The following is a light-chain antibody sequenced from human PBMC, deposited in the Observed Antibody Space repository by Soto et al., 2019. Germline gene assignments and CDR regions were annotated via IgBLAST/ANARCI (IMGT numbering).Light chain of an antibody. Sequence: SYELTQPPSMSVAPGQTATITCGGNNIGSKSVHWYQQKAGRAPVLVVFDDTDRPSGIPERFSGSNSGNTATLTISRVEDGDEADYYCQVWDRDSDQAVFGGGTQLTVL. CDR2: DDT. V-gene: IGLV3-21*02. CDR1: NIGSKS. J-gene: IGLJ7*01. CDR3: QVWDRDSDQAV.